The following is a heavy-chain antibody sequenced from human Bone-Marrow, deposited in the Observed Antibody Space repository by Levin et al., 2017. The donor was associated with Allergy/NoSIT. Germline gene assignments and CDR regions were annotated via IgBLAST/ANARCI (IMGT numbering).Heavy chain of an antibody. CDR1: GFPFINYW. Sequence: GESLKISCVASGFPFINYWMTWVRQAPGKGLEYMANIKPDGSAEYYVDSVKGRFRISRDNARNSLYLQMNSLRVEDTAVYYCVREGNLGVWGQGTQVTVSS. CDR3: VREGNLGV. V-gene: IGHV3-7*01. CDR2: IKPDGSAE. J-gene: IGHJ4*02. D-gene: IGHD3-16*01.